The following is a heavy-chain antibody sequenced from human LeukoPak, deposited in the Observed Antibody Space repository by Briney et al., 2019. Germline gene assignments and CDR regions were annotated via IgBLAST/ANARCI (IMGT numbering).Heavy chain of an antibody. CDR3: ARERVDAFDI. CDR1: GGSISSYY. CDR2: IYYSGST. J-gene: IGHJ3*02. V-gene: IGHV4-59*01. Sequence: SETLSLTCTVSGGSISSYYWSWIRQPPGKGLEWIGYIYYSGSTNYNPSLKSRVTISVDTSKNQFSLKLSSVTAADTAVYYCARERVDAFDIWGQGTMVSVSS.